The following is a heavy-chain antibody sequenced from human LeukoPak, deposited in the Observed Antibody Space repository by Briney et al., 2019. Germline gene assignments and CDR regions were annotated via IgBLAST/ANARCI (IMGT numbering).Heavy chain of an antibody. CDR3: AKERQAGDYFTSDY. Sequence: GGSLRLSCAASGFTFSSYAMSWVRQAPGKGLEWVSAVNGGGNTWYAGSVKGRFTISRDNSKNTLYLQMNSLRAEDTAIYYCAKERQAGDYFTSDYWGLGTLVTVSS. D-gene: IGHD4-17*01. V-gene: IGHV3-23*01. CDR2: VNGGGNT. CDR1: GFTFSSYA. J-gene: IGHJ4*02.